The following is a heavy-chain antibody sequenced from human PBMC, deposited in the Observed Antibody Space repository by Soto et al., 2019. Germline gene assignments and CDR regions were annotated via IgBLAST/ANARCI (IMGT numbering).Heavy chain of an antibody. CDR1: GFTFSSYA. Sequence: EVQILESGGGLVQPGGSLRLSCAASGFTFSSYAMYWVRQAQGKGLAWVSGISDSGTGTYYADSGKGRFTISRDNSKNTVYMQMKSLRAEETAVYYCAKDHTVVIRDAFDIWGQGTMVNVST. CDR3: AKDHTVVIRDAFDI. CDR2: ISDSGTGT. V-gene: IGHV3-23*01. D-gene: IGHD3-22*01. J-gene: IGHJ3*02.